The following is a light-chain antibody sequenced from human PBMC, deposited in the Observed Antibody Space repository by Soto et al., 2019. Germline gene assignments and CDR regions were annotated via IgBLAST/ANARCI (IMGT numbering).Light chain of an antibody. CDR2: KAS. CDR1: QSISDW. Sequence: DIQVTQSPSTLSASVGDRVTVTCRASQSISDWVAWYQQKPWKAPKLLIYKASSLESGVPSRFSGSGSGTEFTLTISSLQPDDFATYYCQQYNSYPWTFGQGTKV. J-gene: IGKJ1*01. CDR3: QQYNSYPWT. V-gene: IGKV1-5*03.